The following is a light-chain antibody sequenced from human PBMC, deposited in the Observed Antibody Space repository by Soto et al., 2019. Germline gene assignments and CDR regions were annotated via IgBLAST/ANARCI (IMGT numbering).Light chain of an antibody. CDR1: QSISSW. Sequence: DIQMTQSPSTLSASVGDRVTITCRASQSISSWLAWYQQKPGKAPNLLIYKASSLESGVPSRFSGSGSGTDFPLPISSLQPDDFATYYCQQYNSYSRTFGQGTKVEIK. V-gene: IGKV1-5*03. CDR3: QQYNSYSRT. CDR2: KAS. J-gene: IGKJ1*01.